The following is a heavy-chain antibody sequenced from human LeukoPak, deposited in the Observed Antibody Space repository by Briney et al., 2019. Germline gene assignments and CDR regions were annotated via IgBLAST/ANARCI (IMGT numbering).Heavy chain of an antibody. CDR2: IYPGVSDT. J-gene: IGHJ1*01. CDR3: ARLPSAVAGTWVQH. V-gene: IGHV5-51*01. D-gene: IGHD6-13*01. CDR1: GYRFTSYW. Sequence: GESLKISCKGSGYRFTSYWIGWVRQMPGKGLEWMGIIYPGVSDTSYSPSFQGQVTISADKSISTAYLQWSSLKASDTAIYYCARLPSAVAGTWVQHWGQGTLVTVSS.